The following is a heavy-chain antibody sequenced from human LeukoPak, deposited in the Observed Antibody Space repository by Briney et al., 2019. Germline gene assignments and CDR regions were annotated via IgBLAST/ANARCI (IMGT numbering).Heavy chain of an antibody. CDR1: GFTFDDYA. J-gene: IGHJ6*02. CDR3: ARDSEYSGSPLGYYGLDV. V-gene: IGHV3-9*01. D-gene: IGHD1-26*01. Sequence: GGSLRLSCAASGFTFDDYAMHWVRQAPGKGPEWVSGISWNSGNIGYADSVKGQFTISRDNSKNTLYLQMNSLRAEDTAVYYCARDSEYSGSPLGYYGLDVWGQGTTVIVSS. CDR2: ISWNSGNI.